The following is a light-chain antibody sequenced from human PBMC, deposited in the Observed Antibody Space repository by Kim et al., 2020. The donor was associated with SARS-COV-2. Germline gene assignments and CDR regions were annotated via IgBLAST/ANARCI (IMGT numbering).Light chain of an antibody. CDR1: QLGDKY. J-gene: IGLJ2*01. Sequence: SYELTQRPSVSVSPGQTASIPCSGDQLGDKYACWYQQKPGQSPVLVIYEDTERPSGIPERFSGAKSGNSATLPISGTQVMDEADYYCQAWDSRTVVFGGGTQLTVL. CDR2: EDT. CDR3: QAWDSRTVV. V-gene: IGLV3-1*01.